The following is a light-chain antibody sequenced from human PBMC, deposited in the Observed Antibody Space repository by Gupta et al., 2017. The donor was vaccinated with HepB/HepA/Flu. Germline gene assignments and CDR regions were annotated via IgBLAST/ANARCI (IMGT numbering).Light chain of an antibody. CDR3: HHRSHCPIT. J-gene: IGKJ4*01. CDR2: DAS. V-gene: IGKV3-11*01. Sequence: EIVLTQSPATLSLSPGERATLSCRASETVSSSLAWYQQKPGQAPRLLIYDASKRATGIPARFSGSGSGTEFTLTISSREPEDFAVYYCHHRSHCPITFGRGTKVEIK. CDR1: ETVSSS.